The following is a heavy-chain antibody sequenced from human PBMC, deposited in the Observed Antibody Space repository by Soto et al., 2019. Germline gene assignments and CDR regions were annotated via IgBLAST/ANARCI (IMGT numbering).Heavy chain of an antibody. V-gene: IGHV4-59*01. CDR1: GGSISSYY. CDR3: ARDLRGGWFDP. D-gene: IGHD3-10*01. J-gene: IGHJ5*02. CDR2: MYYNGST. Sequence: KASETLSLTCTVSGGSISSYYWSWIRQPPGKGLEWIGHMYYNGSTTYNPSFKSRVTISVDTSMHQFSLKLTSVTPADTAVYYCARDLRGGWFDPWGQGALVTVSS.